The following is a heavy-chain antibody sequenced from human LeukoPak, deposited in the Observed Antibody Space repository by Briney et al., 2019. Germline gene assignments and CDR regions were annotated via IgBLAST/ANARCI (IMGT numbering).Heavy chain of an antibody. CDR3: AKWGDYDVLTGYYVSDY. V-gene: IGHV3-23*01. D-gene: IGHD3-9*01. J-gene: IGHJ4*02. Sequence: GASLRLSCAASGFTFSNYAMSWVRQAPGKGLEWVSVITGGGSGIYYADSMKSRFTISRDNSKNTLYLQINSLRAEDTAVYYCAKWGDYDVLTGYYVSDYWGQGTLVTVSS. CDR2: ITGGGSGI. CDR1: GFTFSNYA.